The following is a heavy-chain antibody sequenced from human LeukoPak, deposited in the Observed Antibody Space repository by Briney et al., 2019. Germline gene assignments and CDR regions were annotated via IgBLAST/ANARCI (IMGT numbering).Heavy chain of an antibody. CDR1: GGTFSSYA. J-gene: IGHJ4*02. Sequence: GASVKVSCKASGGTFSSYAISWVRQAPGQGLEWMGGIIPIFGTANYAQKFQGRVTITTDESTSTAYMELSRLRSEDTAVYYCARDHYYDSSGYYWGQGTLVTVSS. V-gene: IGHV1-69*05. CDR2: IIPIFGTA. D-gene: IGHD3-22*01. CDR3: ARDHYYDSSGYY.